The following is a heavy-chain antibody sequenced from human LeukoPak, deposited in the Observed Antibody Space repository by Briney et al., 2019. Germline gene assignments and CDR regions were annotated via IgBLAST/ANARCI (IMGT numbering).Heavy chain of an antibody. CDR1: GFTFSSYE. J-gene: IGHJ4*02. D-gene: IGHD3-10*01. CDR3: ASRSYESGSYFKRD. Sequence: PGGSLRLSCAASGFTFSSYEMNWVRQAPGKGLEWVSYISSSGSTIYYADSVKGRFTISRDNAKKSLYLLMNNLTAEDTAVYYCASRSYESGSYFKRDWGQGTLVTVSS. CDR2: ISSSGSTI. V-gene: IGHV3-48*03.